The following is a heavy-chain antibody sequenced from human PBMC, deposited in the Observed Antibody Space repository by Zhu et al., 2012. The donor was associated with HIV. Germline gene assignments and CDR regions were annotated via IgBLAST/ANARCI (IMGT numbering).Heavy chain of an antibody. Sequence: QVQLQESGPGLVKPSETLSLTCNVSSGSIRSHYWSWIRQPPGKGLEWIGDIHHSGSSNYNPSLKSRGTMSIDPSKNQFSLKLKSVTAADTAVYYCARSRQRWLQYYHYGMDVWGQGAXVTVSS. CDR2: IHHSGSS. CDR3: ARSRQRWLQYYHYGMDV. CDR1: SGSIRSHY. D-gene: IGHD5-24*01. V-gene: IGHV4-59*11. J-gene: IGHJ6*02.